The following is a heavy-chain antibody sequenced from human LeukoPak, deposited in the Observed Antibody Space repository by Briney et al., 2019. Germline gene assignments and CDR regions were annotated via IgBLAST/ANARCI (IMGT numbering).Heavy chain of an antibody. J-gene: IGHJ6*02. V-gene: IGHV4-34*01. CDR2: INHSGST. Sequence: SETLSLTCAVYGRSFSGFYWSWIRQPPGKGLEWIGEINHSGSTNYNPSLKSRVTISGDTSKNQFSLKLSSVTAADTAVYYCARYSSTSGGMDVWGQGTTVTVSS. CDR1: GRSFSGFY. D-gene: IGHD6-6*01. CDR3: ARYSSTSGGMDV.